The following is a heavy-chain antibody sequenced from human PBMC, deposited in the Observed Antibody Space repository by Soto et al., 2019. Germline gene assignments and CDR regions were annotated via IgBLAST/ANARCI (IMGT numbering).Heavy chain of an antibody. D-gene: IGHD5-18*01. Sequence: SVKVSCKASGGPFSSYSISWVRDAVGQGLEWMGGIIPIFGTANYAQKFQGRVTITADESTSTAYMELSSLRSEDTAVYYCASTRGYSYGYSLLYWGQGTLVTVSS. CDR3: ASTRGYSYGYSLLY. V-gene: IGHV1-69*13. CDR2: IIPIFGTA. CDR1: GGPFSSYS. J-gene: IGHJ4*02.